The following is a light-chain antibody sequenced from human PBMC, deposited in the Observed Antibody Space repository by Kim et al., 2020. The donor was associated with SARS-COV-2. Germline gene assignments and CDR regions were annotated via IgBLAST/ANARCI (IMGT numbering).Light chain of an antibody. CDR2: DVT. J-gene: IGLJ2*01. Sequence: LTQPASVSGSPGQSVTISCTGTTNLVSWYQQHPGKAPKLIIFDVTKRPSGISNRLSGSKSGNTASLTISGLQSEDEADYHCTSYTDTNTPHVIFGGGTQLTVL. CDR1: TNL. V-gene: IGLV2-14*02. CDR3: TSYTDTNTPHVI.